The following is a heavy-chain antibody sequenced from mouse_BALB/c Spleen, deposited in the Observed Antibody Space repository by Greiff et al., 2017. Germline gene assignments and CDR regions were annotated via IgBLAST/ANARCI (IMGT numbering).Heavy chain of an antibody. CDR1: GYTFTSYW. J-gene: IGHJ4*01. D-gene: IGHD2-1*01. V-gene: IGHV1-69*02. CDR3: TKEGGNYDAMDY. CDR2: IYPSDSYT. Sequence: QVQLQQPGAELVRPGASVKLSCKASGYTFTSYWINWVKQRPGQGLEWIGNIYPSDSYTNYNQKFKDKATLTVDKSSNTAYMQLSSPTSEDSAVYYSTKEGGNYDAMDYWGQGTSVTVSA.